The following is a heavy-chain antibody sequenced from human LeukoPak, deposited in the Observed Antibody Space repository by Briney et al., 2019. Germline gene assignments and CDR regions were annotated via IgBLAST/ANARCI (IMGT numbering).Heavy chain of an antibody. CDR2: INPESGGT. D-gene: IGHD3-16*01. J-gene: IGHJ3*02. CDR1: GYTFTNYY. CDR3: ARDGGRSTTLTIKNAFDI. Sequence: ASVKVSCKASGYTFTNYYMHWVRQAPGQGLEWMGWINPESGGTNYAQKFQGRVTMTRDTSINTAHMDLGRLTSDDTAVYYCARDGGRSTTLTIKNAFDIWGQGTMVTVSS. V-gene: IGHV1-2*02.